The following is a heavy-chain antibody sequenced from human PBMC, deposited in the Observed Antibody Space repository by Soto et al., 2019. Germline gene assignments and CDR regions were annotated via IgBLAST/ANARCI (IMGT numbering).Heavy chain of an antibody. CDR3: ARGTYCRGIGCYGGYYSYYDMDV. J-gene: IGHJ6*02. V-gene: IGHV1-69*06. CDR1: GGTFNNFA. Sequence: QVQLVQSGAEVKKPGSSVKDSCKASGGTFNNFAINWVRLAPGQGLEWMGGIIPIFDSPNYAQKFKDRVTITADKSTTTAYMELSSLTSDDTAIYYCARGTYCRGIGCYGGYYSYYDMDVWGQGTTVSVSS. CDR2: IIPIFDSP. D-gene: IGHD2-15*01.